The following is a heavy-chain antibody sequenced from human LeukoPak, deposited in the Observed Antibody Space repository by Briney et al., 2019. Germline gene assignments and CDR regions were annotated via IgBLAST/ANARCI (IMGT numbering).Heavy chain of an antibody. CDR3: ARVDYSSTWFVDY. CDR1: GFTFSSYW. J-gene: IGHJ4*02. D-gene: IGHD6-13*01. Sequence: GGFLRLSCVASGFTFSSYWMHWVRQAPGKGLVWFSRINSDGSSTNYADSVKGRFTISRDNAKNTLYLRMNSLRPEDTAVYYCARVDYSSTWFVDYWGQGTLVTVSS. CDR2: INSDGSST. V-gene: IGHV3-74*01.